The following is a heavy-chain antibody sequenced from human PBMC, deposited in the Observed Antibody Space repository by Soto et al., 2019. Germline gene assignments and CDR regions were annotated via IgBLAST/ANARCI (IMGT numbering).Heavy chain of an antibody. D-gene: IGHD6-13*01. J-gene: IGHJ4*02. V-gene: IGHV3-33*01. CDR3: ARQAAAIDY. CDR2: IWYDGSNK. Sequence: QVQLVESGGGVVQPGRSLRLSCAASGFTCSSYGMHWVRQAPGKGLEWVAVIWYDGSNKYYADSVKGRFTISRDNSKNTLYLQMNSLRAEDTAVYYCARQAAAIDYWGQGTLVTVSS. CDR1: GFTCSSYG.